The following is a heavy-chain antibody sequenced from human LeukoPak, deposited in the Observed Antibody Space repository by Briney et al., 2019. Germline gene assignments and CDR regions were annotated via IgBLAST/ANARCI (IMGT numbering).Heavy chain of an antibody. Sequence: SETLSLTCAVYGGSFSVYYWSWIRQPPGKGLEWSGEINHSGSTNYNPSLKSRVAISVDTSKNQFSLKLSSVTAADTAVYYCAGAGNTPYYYYYMDVWGKGTTVTVSS. CDR3: AGAGNTPYYYYYMDV. D-gene: IGHD1/OR15-1a*01. J-gene: IGHJ6*03. CDR2: INHSGST. CDR1: GGSFSVYY. V-gene: IGHV4-34*01.